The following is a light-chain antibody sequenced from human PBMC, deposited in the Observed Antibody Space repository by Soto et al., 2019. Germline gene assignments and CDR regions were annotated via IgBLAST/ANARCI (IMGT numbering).Light chain of an antibody. CDR1: QSVSNY. V-gene: IGKV3-20*01. J-gene: IGKJ1*01. CDR3: QRYGSSRPWT. CDR2: GSS. Sequence: EIVLTQSPATVSLSPGERATLYCRASQSVSNYLGWYQQKPGQAPRLLIYGSSSRATGIPDRFSGSGSGIDFTLTISRLEPEDFAVYYCQRYGSSRPWTFGQGTKVDI.